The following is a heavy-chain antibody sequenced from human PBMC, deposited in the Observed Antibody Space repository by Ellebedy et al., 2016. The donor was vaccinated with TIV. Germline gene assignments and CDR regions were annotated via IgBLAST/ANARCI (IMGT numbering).Heavy chain of an antibody. J-gene: IGHJ4*02. CDR1: GYTFTRYY. CDR2: INPSGSGT. CDR3: ARAGRAVDY. V-gene: IGHV1-46*04. Sequence: AASVKVSCKASGYTFTRYYVHWVRQAPGQGLEWMGKINPSGSGTTYALKLQRRVTVTRDTSTNKVYMELSSLTSEDTAVYYCARAGRAVDYWGQGTLVTVSS.